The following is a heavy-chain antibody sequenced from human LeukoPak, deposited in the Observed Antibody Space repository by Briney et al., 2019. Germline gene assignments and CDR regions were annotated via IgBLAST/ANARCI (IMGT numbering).Heavy chain of an antibody. CDR3: ARGGSSSWYIWFDP. J-gene: IGHJ5*02. D-gene: IGHD6-13*01. CDR2: IYYSGST. Sequence: PSETLSLTCTVSGGSISSSSYYWGWIRQPPGKGLEWIGSIYYSGSTYYNPSLKSRVTISVDTSKNQFSLKLSSVTAADTAVYYCARGGSSSWYIWFDPWGQGTLVTVSS. CDR1: GGSISSSSYY. V-gene: IGHV4-39*07.